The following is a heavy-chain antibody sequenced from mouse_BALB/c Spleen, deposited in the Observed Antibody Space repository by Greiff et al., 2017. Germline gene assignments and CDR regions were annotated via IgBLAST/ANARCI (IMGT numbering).Heavy chain of an antibody. CDR3: ARRGITTVEYYFDY. CDR2: ISSGGST. V-gene: IGHV5-6-5*01. CDR1: GFTFSSYA. Sequence: EVHLVESGGGLVKPGGSLKLSCAASGFTFSSYAMSWVRQTPEKRLEWVASISSGGSTYYPDSVKGRFTISRDNARNILYLQMSSLRSEDTAMYYCARRGITTVEYYFDYWGQGTTLTVSS. D-gene: IGHD1-1*01. J-gene: IGHJ2*01.